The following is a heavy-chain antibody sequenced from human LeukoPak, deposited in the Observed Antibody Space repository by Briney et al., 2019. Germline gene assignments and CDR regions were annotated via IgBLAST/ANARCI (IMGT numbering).Heavy chain of an antibody. J-gene: IGHJ4*02. D-gene: IGHD3-10*01. CDR1: GFTFSSYG. Sequence: GGSLRLSCAASGFTFSSYGMHWVRQAPGKGLEWVAVIWYDGSNKYYADSVKGRFTISRDNSKNTLYLQMNSLRAEDTAVYYCARDRAVVSFDYWGQGTLVTVSS. V-gene: IGHV3-33*01. CDR3: ARDRAVVSFDY. CDR2: IWYDGSNK.